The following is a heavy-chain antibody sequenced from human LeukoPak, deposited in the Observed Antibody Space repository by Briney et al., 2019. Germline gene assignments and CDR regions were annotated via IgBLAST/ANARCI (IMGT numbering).Heavy chain of an antibody. D-gene: IGHD2-2*01. CDR1: GNYW. V-gene: IGHV3-74*01. J-gene: IGHJ4*02. Sequence: GGSLRLSCAASGNYWMHWVRQAPGKGLVWVSHINSDGSWTSYADSVKGRFTISKDNAKNTVCLQMNNLRAEDTAVYYCVSFYETYWGRGTLVTVSS. CDR2: INSDGSWT. CDR3: VSFYETY.